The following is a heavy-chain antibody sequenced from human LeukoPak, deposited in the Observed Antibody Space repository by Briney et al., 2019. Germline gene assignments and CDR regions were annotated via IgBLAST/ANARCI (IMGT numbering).Heavy chain of an antibody. CDR3: TRPNSSGFSYYGMDV. J-gene: IGHJ6*02. V-gene: IGHV3-73*01. D-gene: IGHD3-22*01. CDR1: GFTFSGSA. CDR2: IRSKANSYAT. Sequence: GGSLRLSCAASGFTFSGSAMHWVRQASGKGLEWVGRIRSKANSYATAYAASVKGRFTISRDDSKNTAYLQMNSLKTEDTAVYYCTRPNSSGFSYYGMDVWGQGTTVTVSS.